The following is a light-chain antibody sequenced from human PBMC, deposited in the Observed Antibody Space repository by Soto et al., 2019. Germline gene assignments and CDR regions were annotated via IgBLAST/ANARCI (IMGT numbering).Light chain of an antibody. CDR3: QSYDTSLIYV. J-gene: IGLJ1*01. V-gene: IGLV1-40*01. CDR1: SSNIGAGYD. Sequence: QSVLTQPPSVSGAPGQRVTISCTGSSSNIGAGYDVHWYQQLPGTVPKLLIYGNSNRPSGVPDRFSGSKSGTSASLAITGLQAEDGADYYCQSYDTSLIYVCGIGTKLP. CDR2: GNS.